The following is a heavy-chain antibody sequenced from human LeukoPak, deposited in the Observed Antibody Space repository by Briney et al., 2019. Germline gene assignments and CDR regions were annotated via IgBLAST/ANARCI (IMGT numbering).Heavy chain of an antibody. CDR2: FDPEDGET. J-gene: IGHJ6*02. D-gene: IGHD4-17*01. Sequence: ASAKVSCKVSGYTLTELSMHWVRQAPGKGLEWMGGFDPEDGETIYAQKFQGRVTMTEDTSTDTAYMELSSLRSEDTAVYYCATVSSSLPGYGDYYYYGMDVWGQGTTVTVSS. V-gene: IGHV1-24*01. CDR1: GYTLTELS. CDR3: ATVSSSLPGYGDYYYYGMDV.